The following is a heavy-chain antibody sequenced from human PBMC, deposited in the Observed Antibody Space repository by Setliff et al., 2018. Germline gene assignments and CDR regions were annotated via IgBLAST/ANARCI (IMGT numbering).Heavy chain of an antibody. V-gene: IGHV5-51*01. CDR2: VFSGDSDT. CDR1: GYRFTTYW. Sequence: PGESLKISCKGSGYRFTTYWIGWVRQMPGKGLEWMGIVFSGDSDTRYSPSFQGQVTMSADKSINTASLQWSSLKASDTAMYYCARLGAPASHDAFVIWGQGTMVTVSS. D-gene: IGHD6-25*01. CDR3: ARLGAPASHDAFVI. J-gene: IGHJ3*02.